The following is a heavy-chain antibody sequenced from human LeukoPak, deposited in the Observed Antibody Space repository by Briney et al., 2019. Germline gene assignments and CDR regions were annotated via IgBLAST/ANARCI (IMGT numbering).Heavy chain of an antibody. D-gene: IGHD1-26*01. Sequence: GGSLRLSCAASGFTFDDYAMPWVRQAPGKGLEWVSGISWNSGSIGYADSVKGRFTLSRDNAKNSLYLQMNSLRAEDTALYYCAREASGSYYNYFDYWGQGTLVTVSS. J-gene: IGHJ4*02. CDR3: AREASGSYYNYFDY. CDR1: GFTFDDYA. V-gene: IGHV3-9*01. CDR2: ISWNSGSI.